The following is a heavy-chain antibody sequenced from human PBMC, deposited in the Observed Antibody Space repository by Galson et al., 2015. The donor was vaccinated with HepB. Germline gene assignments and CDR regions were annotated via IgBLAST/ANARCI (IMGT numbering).Heavy chain of an antibody. D-gene: IGHD1-1*01. CDR1: GFSLGTSGVG. CDR2: IYWDDDK. J-gene: IGHJ3*02. V-gene: IGHV2-5*02. CDR3: AHRRVRGERLPSNAFDI. Sequence: PALVKPTQTLTLTCTFSGFSLGTSGVGVGWIRQPPGKALEWLALIYWDDDKLYSPSLKSRLTITKDTSKNQVVLTMTNVAPVDTATYFCAHRRVRGERLPSNAFDIWGQGTMVTVSS.